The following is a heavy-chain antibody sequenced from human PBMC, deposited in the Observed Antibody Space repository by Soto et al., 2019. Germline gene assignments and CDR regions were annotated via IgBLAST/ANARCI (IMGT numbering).Heavy chain of an antibody. CDR3: AKVTKRAAAGRYEYYKYGMDV. CDR1: GFTFSSYA. V-gene: IGHV3-23*01. J-gene: IGHJ6*02. CDR2: ISATGGST. D-gene: IGHD6-13*01. Sequence: GGSLRLSCAASGFTFSSYAMSWVRQAPGRGLEWVSFISATGGSTYFADSVKGRFTISRDNSKNTLFLQMNGLRAEDTAVYYCAKVTKRAAAGRYEYYKYGMDVWGQGTTVTVSS.